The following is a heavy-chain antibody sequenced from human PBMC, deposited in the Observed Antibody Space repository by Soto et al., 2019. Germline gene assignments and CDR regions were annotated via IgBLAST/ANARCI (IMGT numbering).Heavy chain of an antibody. V-gene: IGHV3-30*03. J-gene: IGHJ6*02. CDR2: ISYDGSNK. D-gene: IGHD2-15*01. CDR1: GFTFSSYG. CDR3: ARDSCSGGSCPGDFYYGMEV. Sequence: GGSLRLSCAASGFTFSSYGMHWVRQAPGKGLEWVAVISYDGSNKYYADSVKGRFTISRDNSKNTLYLQMNSLRAEDTAVYYCARDSCSGGSCPGDFYYGMEVWGQGTTVTVSS.